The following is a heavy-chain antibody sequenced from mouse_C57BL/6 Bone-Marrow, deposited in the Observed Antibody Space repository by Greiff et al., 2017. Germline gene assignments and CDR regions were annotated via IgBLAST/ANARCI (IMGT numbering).Heavy chain of an antibody. CDR1: GYTFTNYW. D-gene: IGHD1-1*01. CDR2: IYPGGGYT. CDR3: ARWTENGSSSYWYFDV. Sequence: VMLVESGAELVRPGTSVKMSCKASGYTFTNYWIGWAKQRPGHGLEWIGDIYPGGGYTNYNEKFKGKATLTADKSSSTAYMQFSSLTSEDSAIYYCARWTENGSSSYWYFDVWGTGTTVTVSS. J-gene: IGHJ1*03. V-gene: IGHV1-63*01.